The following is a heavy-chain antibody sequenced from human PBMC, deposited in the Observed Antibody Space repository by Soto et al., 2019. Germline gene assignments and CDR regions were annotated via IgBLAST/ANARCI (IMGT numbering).Heavy chain of an antibody. Sequence: EVQLVESGGGLVQPGGSLRLSCAASGFTFSSYSMNWVRQAPGKGLEWVSYISISSSTIYYPDSVRRRFTISRDNAKNSLYMQMNSRRDEDTAVYYCARDQYYGAGSYYYYYYGMDVWGQGTTVTVSS. J-gene: IGHJ6*02. CDR2: ISISSSTI. CDR3: ARDQYYGAGSYYYYYYGMDV. CDR1: GFTFSSYS. V-gene: IGHV3-48*02. D-gene: IGHD3-10*01.